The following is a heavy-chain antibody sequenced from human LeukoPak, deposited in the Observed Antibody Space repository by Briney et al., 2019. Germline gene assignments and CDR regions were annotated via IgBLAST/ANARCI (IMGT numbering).Heavy chain of an antibody. V-gene: IGHV1-46*01. CDR1: GYTFTNYY. J-gene: IGHJ4*02. CDR3: ARDPTGSSGYYGY. D-gene: IGHD3-22*01. Sequence: ASVKVSCKASGYTFTNYYIHWVRQAPGQGLEWMGITDPIGGSTNYAQRFQGRVTMTRDTSTSTVYMELRSLRSDDTAVYYCARDPTGSSGYYGYWGQGTLVTVSS. CDR2: TDPIGGST.